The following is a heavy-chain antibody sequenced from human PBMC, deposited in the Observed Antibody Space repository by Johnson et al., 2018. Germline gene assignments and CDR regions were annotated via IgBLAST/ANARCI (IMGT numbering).Heavy chain of an antibody. J-gene: IGHJ4*02. D-gene: IGHD4-23*01. CDR3: ARELGKGRYFHY. V-gene: IGHV3-33*05. CDR1: GFIFSTQG. Sequence: QVQLVESGGGVVQPGRSLRLSCAASGFIFSTQGMHWVRQTPGKGLEWVALILYDGSNEYYADSVKGRFTISRDNSKNTLYLQMNTVRAEDTAVYYCARELGKGRYFHYWGQGTLVTVSS. CDR2: ILYDGSNE.